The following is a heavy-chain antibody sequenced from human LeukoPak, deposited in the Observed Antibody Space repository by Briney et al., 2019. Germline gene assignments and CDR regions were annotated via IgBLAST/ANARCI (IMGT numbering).Heavy chain of an antibody. D-gene: IGHD3-22*01. Sequence: GGSLRLSCAASGFTFSSYAMSWVHQAPGRGLEWASSTAGSGISKDYADSVKGRFTISKDKSKNTLYLHMDNLRAEDTGVYFCARLPTFYYDSSGYHYDYWGQGTLVTVSS. CDR2: TAGSGISK. CDR3: ARLPTFYYDSSGYHYDY. J-gene: IGHJ4*02. CDR1: GFTFSSYA. V-gene: IGHV3-23*01.